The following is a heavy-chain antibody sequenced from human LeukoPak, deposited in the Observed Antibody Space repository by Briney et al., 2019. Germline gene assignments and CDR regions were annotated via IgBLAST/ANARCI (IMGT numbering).Heavy chain of an antibody. CDR2: ITGRGDHT. J-gene: IGHJ5*02. Sequence: GGSLRLSCVVSGFSFNSYAMTWVRQAPGKGLEWVSGITGRGDHTYYADSAKGRFTISRDNFKNTVFLEMNSLRDEDTAVYYCAKGLGLAIVSTLDRWGQGTLVTV. V-gene: IGHV3-23*01. CDR1: GFSFNSYA. D-gene: IGHD1-26*01. CDR3: AKGLGLAIVSTLDR.